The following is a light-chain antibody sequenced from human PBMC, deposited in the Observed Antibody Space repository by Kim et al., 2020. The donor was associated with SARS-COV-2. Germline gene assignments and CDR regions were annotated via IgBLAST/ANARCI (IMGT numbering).Light chain of an antibody. CDR1: SLRRYY. Sequence: ALGQTVRITCQGDSLRRYYASWYRQKPGQAPVLLIYGKDNRPSGLPDRFSGSSSGNTASLTITGAQAEDEADYYCNSRDRSGNHMVFGGGTQLTVL. CDR2: GKD. J-gene: IGLJ3*02. V-gene: IGLV3-19*01. CDR3: NSRDRSGNHMV.